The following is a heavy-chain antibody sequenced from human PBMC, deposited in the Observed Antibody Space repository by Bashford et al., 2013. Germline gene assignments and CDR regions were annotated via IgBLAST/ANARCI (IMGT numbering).Heavy chain of an antibody. Sequence: ASVKVSCKVSGYTLTELSMHWVRQAPGKGLEWMGGFDPEDGETIYAQKFQGRVTIIADESMTTAYMELRSLRSDDTAVYYCARRYYYDSSAAFDIWGQGTMVTVSS. CDR3: ARRYYYDSSAAFDI. J-gene: IGHJ3*02. CDR2: FDPEDGET. V-gene: IGHV1-24*01. CDR1: GYTLTELS. D-gene: IGHD3-22*01.